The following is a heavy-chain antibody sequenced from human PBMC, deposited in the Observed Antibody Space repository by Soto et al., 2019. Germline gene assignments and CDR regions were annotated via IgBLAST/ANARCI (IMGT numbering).Heavy chain of an antibody. CDR1: GFTFGDYA. CDR2: IRSKAYGGTT. D-gene: IGHD3-22*01. V-gene: IGHV3-49*03. J-gene: IGHJ4*02. CDR3: VKDAGGYPPTAPH. Sequence: GSLRLSCTASGFTFGDYAMSWFRQAPGKGLEWVGFIRSKAYGGTTEYAASVKGRFTISRDDSKSIAYLQMNSLKTEDTAVYFCVKDAGGYPPTAPHWGQGTLVTVSS.